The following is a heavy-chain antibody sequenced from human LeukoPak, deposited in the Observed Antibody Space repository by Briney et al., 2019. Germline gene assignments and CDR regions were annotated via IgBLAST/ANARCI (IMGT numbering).Heavy chain of an antibody. CDR3: ARDPHLLLAVAGTDAFDI. D-gene: IGHD6-19*01. V-gene: IGHV3-21*01. CDR1: GFTFSNYK. CDR2: ISSGSTYI. Sequence: KPGGSLRLSCAASGFTFSNYKMNWVRQAPGKGLEWVSSISSGSTYIYYADSVKGRFTISRDNAKNSLYLQMNSLRAEDTAVYYCARDPHLLLAVAGTDAFDIWGQGTMVTVSS. J-gene: IGHJ3*02.